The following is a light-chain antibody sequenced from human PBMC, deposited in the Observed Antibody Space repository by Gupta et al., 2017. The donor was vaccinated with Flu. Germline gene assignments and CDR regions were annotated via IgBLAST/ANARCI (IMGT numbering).Light chain of an antibody. CDR3: MQARQTPLT. V-gene: IGKV2-28*01. CDR1: QSLLDSNGYTY. CDR2: LGS. Sequence: DIVMTESLLSVPVTPGEPAYISCRSSQSLLDSNGYTYLDWYLQKSGRSPQLLICLGSNRACGVPDRFSASGSGTDFTLKISRVEAEDVGVYYCMQARQTPLTFGGGTKVEIK. J-gene: IGKJ4*01.